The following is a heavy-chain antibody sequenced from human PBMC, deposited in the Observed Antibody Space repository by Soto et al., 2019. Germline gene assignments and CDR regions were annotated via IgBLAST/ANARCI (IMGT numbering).Heavy chain of an antibody. CDR2: IIPIFGTA. Sequence: SVKVSCKASGGTFSSYAISWVRQAPGQGLEWMGGIIPIFGTANYAQKFQGRVTITADESTSTAYMELSSLRSEDTAVYYCARDFEGAAAGQRDVWGQGTTVTVSS. V-gene: IGHV1-69*13. CDR3: ARDFEGAAAGQRDV. J-gene: IGHJ6*02. CDR1: GGTFSSYA. D-gene: IGHD6-13*01.